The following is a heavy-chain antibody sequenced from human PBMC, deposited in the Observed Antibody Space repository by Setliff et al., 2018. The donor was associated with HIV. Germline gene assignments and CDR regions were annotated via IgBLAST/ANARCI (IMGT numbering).Heavy chain of an antibody. CDR3: ARHRDGYNEGENWFDP. CDR2: IYYSGST. V-gene: IGHV4-59*01. Sequence: PSETLSLTCTVSGGSISSYYWSWIRQPPGKGLEWIGYIYYSGSTNYNPSLKSRVTISVDTSKNQFSLKLSSVTAADTAVHYCARHRDGYNEGENWFDPWGQGTLVTVSS. D-gene: IGHD5-12*01. CDR1: GGSISSYY. J-gene: IGHJ5*02.